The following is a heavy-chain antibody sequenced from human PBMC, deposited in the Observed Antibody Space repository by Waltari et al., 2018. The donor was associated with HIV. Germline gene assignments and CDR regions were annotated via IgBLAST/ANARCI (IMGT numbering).Heavy chain of an antibody. J-gene: IGHJ6*02. CDR1: GGSFSGYY. Sequence: QVQLQQWGAGLLKPSETLSLTCAVHGGSFSGYYWRWIRQPPGKGLEWIGEINHSGSTNYNPSLKSRVTISVDTSKNQFSLKLSSVTAADTAVYYCARVGPVGLLWFGEDYYGMDVWGQGTTVTVSS. CDR2: INHSGST. V-gene: IGHV4-34*01. D-gene: IGHD3-10*01. CDR3: ARVGPVGLLWFGEDYYGMDV.